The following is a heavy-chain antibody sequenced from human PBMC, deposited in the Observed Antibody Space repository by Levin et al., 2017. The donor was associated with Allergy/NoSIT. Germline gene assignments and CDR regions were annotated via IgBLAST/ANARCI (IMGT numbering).Heavy chain of an antibody. CDR2: TYYTGST. CDR3: ARVDSYYHYMDV. CDR1: GGSISTGDNY. Sequence: SQTLSLTCTVSGGSISTGDNYWSWIRQPAGKGLEWIGTTYYTGSTTFNSSLNSRVTISVDMSKNQFSLRLSSVTAADTGVYYCARVDSYYHYMDVWGKGTTVTVSS. J-gene: IGHJ6*03. V-gene: IGHV4-61*02.